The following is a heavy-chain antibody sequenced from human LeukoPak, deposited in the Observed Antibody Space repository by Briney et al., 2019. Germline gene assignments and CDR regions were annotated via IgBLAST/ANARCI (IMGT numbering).Heavy chain of an antibody. D-gene: IGHD6-13*01. V-gene: IGHV4-34*01. CDR2: INHSGST. CDR1: GGSFSGYY. J-gene: IGHJ4*02. CDR3: APLIAAADMEGN. Sequence: SETLSLTCAVYGGSFSGYYWSWIRQPPGKGLEWIGEINHSGSTNYNPSLKSRVTISVDTSKNQFSLKLSSVTAADTAVYYCAPLIAAADMEGNWGQGTLVTVSS.